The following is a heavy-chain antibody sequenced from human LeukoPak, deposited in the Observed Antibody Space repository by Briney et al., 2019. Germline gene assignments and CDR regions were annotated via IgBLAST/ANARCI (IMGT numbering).Heavy chain of an antibody. CDR2: ISGSGGST. CDR3: ARSVLVTAILNY. V-gene: IGHV3-23*01. J-gene: IGHJ4*02. Sequence: PGGSLRLSCAASGFTFSSYAMSWVRQAPGKGLEWVSAISGSGGSTYYADSVKGRCTVSRDNSKNTLYLQMNSLRSEDTAVYYCARSVLVTAILNYWGQGTLVTVSS. D-gene: IGHD2-21*02. CDR1: GFTFSSYA.